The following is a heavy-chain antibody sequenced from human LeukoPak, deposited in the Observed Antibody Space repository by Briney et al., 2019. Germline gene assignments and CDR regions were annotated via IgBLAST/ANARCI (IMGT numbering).Heavy chain of an antibody. CDR3: ASRPQVRGVIIHHFDY. CDR1: GFTFSSYE. J-gene: IGHJ4*02. CDR2: ISSSGSTI. V-gene: IGHV3-48*03. D-gene: IGHD3-10*01. Sequence: GGSLRLSCAASGFTFSSYEMNWVRQAPGKGLEWVSYISSSGSTIYYADSVKGRFTISRDNAKNSLYLQMNSLRAEDTAVYYCASRPQVRGVIIHHFDYWGQGTLVTVSS.